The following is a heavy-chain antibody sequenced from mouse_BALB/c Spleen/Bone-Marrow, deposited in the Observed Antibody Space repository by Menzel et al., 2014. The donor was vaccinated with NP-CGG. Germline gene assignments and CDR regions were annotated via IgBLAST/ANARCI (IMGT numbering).Heavy chain of an antibody. CDR3: TRRPLQANSYFDC. CDR2: ISSGGSST. V-gene: IGHV5-6*01. Sequence: EVQLVESGGDLVKPGGSLKLSCVASGFTFSSYGMPWVRQTPDKRLEWVATISSGGSSTYYPASVKGRFTISRDNAKSTLYLQMSSLNSEDTAMYYCTRRPLQANSYFDCWGQGTTLTVSS. D-gene: IGHD3-2*02. CDR1: GFTFSSYG. J-gene: IGHJ2*01.